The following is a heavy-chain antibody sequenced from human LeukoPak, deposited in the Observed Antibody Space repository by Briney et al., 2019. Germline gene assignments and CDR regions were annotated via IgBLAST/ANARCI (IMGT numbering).Heavy chain of an antibody. V-gene: IGHV3-64D*06. CDR1: GFTFSSYA. D-gene: IGHD5-18*01. Sequence: GGSLRLSCSASGFTFSSYAMHWVSQAPGKGLEYVSAISSNGGSTYYADSVKGRFTISRDNSKNTLYLQMSSLRAEDTAVYYCVKGDTAMVRNWFDPWGQGTLVTVSS. CDR3: VKGDTAMVRNWFDP. J-gene: IGHJ5*02. CDR2: ISSNGGST.